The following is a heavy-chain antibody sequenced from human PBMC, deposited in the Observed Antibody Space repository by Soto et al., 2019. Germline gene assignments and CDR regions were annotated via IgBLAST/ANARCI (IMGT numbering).Heavy chain of an antibody. D-gene: IGHD1-1*01. CDR2: IKSDGSTT. CDR3: KTGTQTGFDI. Sequence: GRSLRLSCAASGFTFSTYWMHWVRQAPGKGLVWVSRIKSDGSTTNYADSVKGRFTISRDNAKNTLYLQMNSLRAEDTAVYYCKTGTQTGFDIWGLGAMVT. CDR1: GFTFSTYW. V-gene: IGHV3-74*01. J-gene: IGHJ3*02.